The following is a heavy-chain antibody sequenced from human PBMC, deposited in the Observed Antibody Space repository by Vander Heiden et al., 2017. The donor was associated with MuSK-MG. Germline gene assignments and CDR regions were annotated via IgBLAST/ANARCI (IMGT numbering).Heavy chain of an antibody. J-gene: IGHJ2*01. CDR3: ARTASGYWYFDL. Sequence: EVQRAESGGVIVKSRGSGRRLCRDTGLPFIRYWMHWARQAPWKGLVCVSRFSTDRSTPTHAFSVQGRFTISSDTAHNTLYLQLNSLSAEDTAVYYCARTASGYWYFDLRARGTLVTVSS. CDR2: FSTDRSTP. V-gene: IGHV3-74*01. D-gene: IGHD6-6*01. CDR1: GLPFIRYW.